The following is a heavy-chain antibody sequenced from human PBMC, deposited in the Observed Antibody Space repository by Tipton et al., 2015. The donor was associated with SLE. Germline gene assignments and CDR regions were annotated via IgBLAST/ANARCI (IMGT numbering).Heavy chain of an antibody. J-gene: IGHJ5*02. CDR2: INPNSGGT. D-gene: IGHD5-12*01. CDR1: GYTFTGYD. V-gene: IGHV1-2*02. CDR3: GGEYILADNWFDA. Sequence: QSGPEVKKPGASVKVSCKASGYTFTGYDMHWVRQAPGQGLEWMGWINPNSGGTNYAQKFQGRVTMTRDTSISTAYMELSRLRSDDTAVYYCGGEYILADNWFDACGQRALVIVSS.